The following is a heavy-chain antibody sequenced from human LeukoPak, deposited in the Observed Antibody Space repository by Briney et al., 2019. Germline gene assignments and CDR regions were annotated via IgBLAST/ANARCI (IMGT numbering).Heavy chain of an antibody. CDR2: FYYSGST. J-gene: IGHJ4*02. CDR3: ARLTGGWLQYSFDY. CDR1: GGSISSYY. Sequence: SETLSLTCTVSGGSISSYYWSWIRQPPGKGLEWIGYFYYSGSTNYNPSLKSRVTISVDTSKNQFSLKLSSVTAADTAVYYCARLTGGWLQYSFDYWGQGTLVTVSS. D-gene: IGHD5-24*01. V-gene: IGHV4-59*08.